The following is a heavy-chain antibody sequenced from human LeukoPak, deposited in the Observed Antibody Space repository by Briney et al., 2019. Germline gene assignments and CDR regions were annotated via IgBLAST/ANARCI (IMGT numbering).Heavy chain of an antibody. CDR3: ARFCGGDCYGAAFDI. D-gene: IGHD2-21*01. Sequence: ASVKVSCKASGGTFSSYAISWVRQAPGQGLEWMGEIIPIFGTANYAQKFQGRVTITTDESTSTAYMELSSLRSEDTAVYYCARFCGGDCYGAAFDIWGQGTMVTVSS. J-gene: IGHJ3*02. CDR1: GGTFSSYA. CDR2: IIPIFGTA. V-gene: IGHV1-69*05.